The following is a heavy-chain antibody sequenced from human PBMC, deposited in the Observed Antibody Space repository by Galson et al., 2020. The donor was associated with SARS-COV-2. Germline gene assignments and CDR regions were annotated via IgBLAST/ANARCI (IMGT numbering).Heavy chain of an antibody. D-gene: IGHD3-16*01. CDR1: GFTFSSYS. V-gene: IGHV3-30*04. Sequence: QLGESLKTSCAASGFTFSSYSMHWVRQAPGKGLEWVAGIAYDGSKKYYADTVKGRFTNSRDNSKNTLDLQMNSLGAEETDVYYCARDGGGWFDPWGQGTLVTVSS. CDR3: ARDGGGWFDP. J-gene: IGHJ5*02. CDR2: IAYDGSKK.